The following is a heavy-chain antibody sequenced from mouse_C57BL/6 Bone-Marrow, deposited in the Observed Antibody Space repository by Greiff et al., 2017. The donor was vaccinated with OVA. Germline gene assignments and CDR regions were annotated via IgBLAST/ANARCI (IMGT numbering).Heavy chain of an antibody. CDR2: IYYSGTI. Sequence: EVKLQESGPGLVKPSPTVFLTCTVTGISFTTGYYRWSWIRQFPGNKLVWIGYIYYSGTITYNPSLTSRTTSTSDTPKDNFFLEMNTLTAEDTATDYCAREGEGYDYWYFDVWGTGTTVTVSS. CDR1: GISFTTGYYR. D-gene: IGHD2-2*01. CDR3: AREGEGYDYWYFDV. J-gene: IGHJ1*03. V-gene: IGHV3-5*01.